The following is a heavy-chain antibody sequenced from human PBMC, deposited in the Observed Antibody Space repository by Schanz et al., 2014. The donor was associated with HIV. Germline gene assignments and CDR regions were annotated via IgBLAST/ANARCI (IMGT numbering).Heavy chain of an antibody. CDR2: IYSFGSA. J-gene: IGHJ4*02. CDR3: ATAAVTDYSDN. V-gene: IGHV3-53*02. CDR1: GFTVTNNY. Sequence: EVQLVETGGGLIHPGGSLRLSCLASGFTVTNNYLSWVRQAPGKGLEWVSAIYSFGSAYYADSVKGRFTISRDDSTNTLVLHMNGLRAGDTAVYYCATAAVTDYSDNWGQGTLVTVSS. D-gene: IGHD4-17*01.